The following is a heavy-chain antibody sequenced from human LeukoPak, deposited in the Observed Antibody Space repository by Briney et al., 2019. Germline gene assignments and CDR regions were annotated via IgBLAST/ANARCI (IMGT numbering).Heavy chain of an antibody. CDR2: IKSDGSNT. J-gene: IGHJ6*02. CDR1: GFTFKDYW. Sequence: GGSLRLSCAASGFTFKDYWMHWVRQAPGKGLVWVSRIKSDGSNTSYADSVKGRFTISRDNAKNTLYLQMKSLRAEDSGVYYCARRRTNYYYHYGMDVWGQGTTVTVSS. CDR3: ARRRTNYYYHYGMDV. V-gene: IGHV3-74*01.